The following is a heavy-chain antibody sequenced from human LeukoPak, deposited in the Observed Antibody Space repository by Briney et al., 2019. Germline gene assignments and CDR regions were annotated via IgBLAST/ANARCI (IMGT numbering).Heavy chain of an antibody. J-gene: IGHJ4*02. CDR3: ASGPYCSGGSCYPYYFDY. V-gene: IGHV1-18*01. CDR1: GYTFTSYG. CDR2: ISAYNGNT. D-gene: IGHD2-15*01. Sequence: GASVKVSCKASGYTFTSYGISWVRQAPGQGLEWMGWISAYNGNTNYAQKLQGRVTMTTDTSTSKAYMELRSLRSDDTAVYYCASGPYCSGGSCYPYYFDYWGQGTLVTVSS.